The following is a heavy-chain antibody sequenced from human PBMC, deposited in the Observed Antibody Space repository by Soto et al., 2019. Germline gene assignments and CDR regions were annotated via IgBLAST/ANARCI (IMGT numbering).Heavy chain of an antibody. D-gene: IGHD4-17*01. CDR3: AHSTLHDDGDYDPGTSHVFDS. CDR2: ISGDNDK. V-gene: IGHV2-5*02. Sequence: QITLKESGPSPVKPTQTLTVTCTFSGFSLSNRGVGVAWIRQPPGKALEWLALISGDNDKRYSPSLKTRLTITKDTSNNQGVLTMTNMDPVDTATYYCAHSTLHDDGDYDPGTSHVFDSCGQGTLVTVSS. J-gene: IGHJ4*02. CDR1: GFSLSNRGVG.